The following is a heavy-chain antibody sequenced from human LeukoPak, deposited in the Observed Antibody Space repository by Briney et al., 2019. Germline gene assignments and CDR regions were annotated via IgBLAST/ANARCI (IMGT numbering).Heavy chain of an antibody. V-gene: IGHV3-9*01. Sequence: GGSLRLSCAASGFTFDDYAMHWVRQAPGKGLEWVSGISWNSGSIGYADSVKGRFTISRYNAKNSLYLQMNSLRAEDTALYYCAKDSGGYYYYYMDVWGKGTTVTVSS. CDR2: ISWNSGSI. J-gene: IGHJ6*03. CDR1: GFTFDDYA. D-gene: IGHD3-16*01. CDR3: AKDSGGYYYYYMDV.